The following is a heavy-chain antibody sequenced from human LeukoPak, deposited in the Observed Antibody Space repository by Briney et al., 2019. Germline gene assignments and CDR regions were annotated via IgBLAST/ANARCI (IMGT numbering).Heavy chain of an antibody. Sequence: PSETLSLTCTVSGGSISSTNYYGGWIRQPPGKGLEWIGSIYYSGSTYYNPSLKSRVTISVDTSKNQFSLKLSSVTAADTAVYYCARHPGDYCDYMDVWGKGTTVTVSS. V-gene: IGHV4-39*01. CDR3: ARHPGDYCDYMDV. CDR2: IYYSGST. CDR1: GGSISSTNYY. J-gene: IGHJ6*03. D-gene: IGHD3-10*01.